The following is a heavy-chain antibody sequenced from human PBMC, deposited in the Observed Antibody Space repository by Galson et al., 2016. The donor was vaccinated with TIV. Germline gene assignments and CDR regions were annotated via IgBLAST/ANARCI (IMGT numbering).Heavy chain of an antibody. V-gene: IGHV3-48*03. CDR2: IIASGRTI. D-gene: IGHD2-2*02. CDR3: ARSRGYCTKTSCYMDY. CDR1: GFSFSSYE. J-gene: IGHJ4*02. Sequence: SLRLSCAATGFSFSSYEMNWVRQAPGKGLEWVSYIIASGRTINYADSVKGRFTISRDNAKNSLYLQMNSLRAEDTAVYYCARSRGYCTKTSCYMDYWGQGTLVTVSS.